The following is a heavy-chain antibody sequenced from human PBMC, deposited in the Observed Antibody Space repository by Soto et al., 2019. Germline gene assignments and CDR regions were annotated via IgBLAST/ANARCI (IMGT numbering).Heavy chain of an antibody. V-gene: IGHV4-30-4*01. CDR2: IYYSGST. CDR1: GGSISSGDYY. Sequence: LSLTCTVSGGSISSGDYYWSWIRQPPGKGLEWIGYIYYSGSTYYNPSLKSRVTISVDTSKNQFSLKLSSVTAADTAVYYCARVMYYDFWSGSPARAFDIWGQGTMVTV. D-gene: IGHD3-3*01. J-gene: IGHJ3*02. CDR3: ARVMYYDFWSGSPARAFDI.